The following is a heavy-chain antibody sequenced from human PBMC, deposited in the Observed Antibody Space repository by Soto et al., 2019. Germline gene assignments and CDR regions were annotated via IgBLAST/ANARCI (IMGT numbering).Heavy chain of an antibody. CDR2: ISSSSSTI. CDR1: GFTFSSYS. V-gene: IGHV3-48*02. CDR3: ARNGYSSSWYLGDYYGMDV. D-gene: IGHD6-13*01. Sequence: GGSLRLSCAASGFTFSSYSMNWVRQAPGKGLEWVSYISSSSSTIYYADSVKGRFTISRDNAKNSLYLQMNSLGDEDTAVYYCARNGYSSSWYLGDYYGMDVWGQGTTVTVSS. J-gene: IGHJ6*02.